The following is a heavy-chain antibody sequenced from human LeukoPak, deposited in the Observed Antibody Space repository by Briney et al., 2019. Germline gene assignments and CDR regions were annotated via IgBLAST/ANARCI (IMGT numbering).Heavy chain of an antibody. J-gene: IGHJ4*02. V-gene: IGHV4-30-4*08. Sequence: SETLSLTCSVSGDSISSRDYYWSWIRQPPGKGLEWIGYIYYSGSTSYNPSLKSRVTISVDTSKNQFSLRLSSVTAADTAVYYCARDRSAAPADYWGQGTLVTVSS. CDR3: ARDRSAAPADY. CDR2: IYYSGST. D-gene: IGHD6-13*01. CDR1: GDSISSRDYY.